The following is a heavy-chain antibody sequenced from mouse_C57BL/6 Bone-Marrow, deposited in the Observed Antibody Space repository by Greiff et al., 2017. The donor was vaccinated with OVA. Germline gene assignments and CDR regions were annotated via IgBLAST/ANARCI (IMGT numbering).Heavy chain of an antibody. J-gene: IGHJ1*03. D-gene: IGHD2-5*01. CDR3: TTNSNHWYFDV. V-gene: IGHV14-4*01. CDR2: IDPENGDT. Sequence: DVKLQQSGAELVRPGASVKLSCTASGFNIKDDYMHWVKQRPEQGLEWIGWIDPENGDTEYASKFQGKATITADTSSNTAYLQLSSLTSEDTAVYYCTTNSNHWYFDVWGTGTTVTVSS. CDR1: GFNIKDDY.